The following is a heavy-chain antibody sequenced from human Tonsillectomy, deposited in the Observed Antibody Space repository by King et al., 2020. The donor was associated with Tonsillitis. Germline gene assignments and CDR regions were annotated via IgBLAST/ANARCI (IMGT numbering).Heavy chain of an antibody. CDR1: GFTFSNYA. D-gene: IGHD6-6*01. CDR3: AKDHVEYSSSSVNDY. J-gene: IGHJ4*02. CDR2: ITGSGVST. Sequence: VQLVESGGGLVQPGGSLRLSCAASGFTFSNYAMSWVRQAPGKGLEWVSAITGSGVSTYYADSVKGRFTISRDNSKNTLYLQMNSLRAEDTAVYYCAKDHVEYSSSSVNDYWGQGTLVTVSS. V-gene: IGHV3-23*04.